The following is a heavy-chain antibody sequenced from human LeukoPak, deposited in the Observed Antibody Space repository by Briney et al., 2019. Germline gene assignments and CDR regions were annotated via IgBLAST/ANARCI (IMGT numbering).Heavy chain of an antibody. Sequence: ASVKVSCKASAYTFTGYYMHWVRQAPGQGLAWMGWINPNSGGTNYAQKFQGRVTMTRDTSISTAYMELSRLRSDETAVYYCARGSYSYYYYMDVWGKGTTVTVS. D-gene: IGHD1-26*01. CDR3: ARGSYSYYYYMDV. CDR2: INPNSGGT. V-gene: IGHV1-2*02. J-gene: IGHJ6*03. CDR1: AYTFTGYY.